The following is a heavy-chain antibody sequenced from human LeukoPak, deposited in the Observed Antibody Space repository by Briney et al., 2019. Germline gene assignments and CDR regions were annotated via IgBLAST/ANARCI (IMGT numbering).Heavy chain of an antibody. D-gene: IGHD3-10*01. CDR2: IWYDGSNI. J-gene: IGHJ4*02. CDR3: ATIKVRANNYDTDGFEY. CDR1: GFAFRGYA. Sequence: PGTSLRLSCAASGFAFRGYAMHWVRQAPGKGLEWVAVIWYDGSNIFYADSVKGRFTLSRDNSMNTVFLQMDSLRAEDTAVYYCATIKVRANNYDTDGFEYWGQGTLVTVSS. V-gene: IGHV3-33*01.